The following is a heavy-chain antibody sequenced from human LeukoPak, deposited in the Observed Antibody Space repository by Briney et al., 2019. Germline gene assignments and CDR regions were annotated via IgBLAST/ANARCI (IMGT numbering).Heavy chain of an antibody. CDR2: IYYSGST. J-gene: IGHJ4*02. CDR3: ARGDYYDSSGYDY. D-gene: IGHD3-22*01. V-gene: IGHV4-30-4*01. Sequence: WIRQPPGKGLEXIGYIYYSGSTYYNPSLKSRVTISVDTSKNQFSLKLSSVTAADTAVYYCARGDYYDSSGYDYWGQGTLVTVSS.